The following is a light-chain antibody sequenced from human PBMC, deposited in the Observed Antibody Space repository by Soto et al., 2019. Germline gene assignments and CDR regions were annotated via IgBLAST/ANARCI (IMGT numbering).Light chain of an antibody. Sequence: QSALTQPASVSGSPGQSITISCTGTRSDVGGYNYVSWYQQHPGKAPKLMIYDVSNRPSGVSNRFSGSKSGNTASLTISGLQAEDEADYYCSSYTSSSPLYVFGTGTKLTVL. V-gene: IGLV2-14*01. J-gene: IGLJ1*01. CDR3: SSYTSSSPLYV. CDR1: RSDVGGYNY. CDR2: DVS.